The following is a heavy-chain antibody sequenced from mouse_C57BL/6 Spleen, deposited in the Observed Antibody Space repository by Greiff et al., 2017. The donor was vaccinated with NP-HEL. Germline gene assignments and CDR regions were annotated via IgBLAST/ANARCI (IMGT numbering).Heavy chain of an antibody. CDR1: GYSITSGYY. D-gene: IGHD1-1*01. V-gene: IGHV3-6*01. J-gene: IGHJ2*01. CDR3: ARGGIYYYGSSYGYFDY. CDR2: ISYDGSN. Sequence: EVQRVESGPGLVKPSQSLSLTCSVTGYSITSGYYWNWIRQFPGNKLEWMGYISYDGSNNYNPSLKNRISITRDTSKNQFFLKLNSVTTEDTATYYCARGGIYYYGSSYGYFDYWGQGTTLTVSS.